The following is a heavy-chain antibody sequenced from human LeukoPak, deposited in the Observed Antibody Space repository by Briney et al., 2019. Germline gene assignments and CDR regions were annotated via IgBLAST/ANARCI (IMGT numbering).Heavy chain of an antibody. V-gene: IGHV3-15*01. CDR1: GFTFSNAW. Sequence: GGSLRLSCAASGFTFSNAWMSWVRQAPGKGLEWVGRIKSKTDGGTTDYAAPVKGRFTISRDDSKNTLYLQMNSLKTEDTAVYYCTTDWGHDYVNAFDIWGQGTMVTVSS. CDR3: TTDWGHDYVNAFDI. D-gene: IGHD4-17*01. CDR2: IKSKTDGGTT. J-gene: IGHJ3*02.